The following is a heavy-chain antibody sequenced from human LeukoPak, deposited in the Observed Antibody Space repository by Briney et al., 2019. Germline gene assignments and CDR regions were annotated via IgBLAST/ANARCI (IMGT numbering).Heavy chain of an antibody. CDR1: GFTFSDDS. V-gene: IGHV3-48*04. Sequence: PGGSLRLSCAASGFTFSDDSMSWGRQAPGKGLQWISFISSVSRTIYYADSVKGRFTISRDNAQNSLYLQMNSLKAEDTGVYYCTRWMFSYYDKNAFDIWGRGTMVTVSS. CDR2: ISSVSRTI. CDR3: TRWMFSYYDKNAFDI. D-gene: IGHD3-22*01. J-gene: IGHJ3*02.